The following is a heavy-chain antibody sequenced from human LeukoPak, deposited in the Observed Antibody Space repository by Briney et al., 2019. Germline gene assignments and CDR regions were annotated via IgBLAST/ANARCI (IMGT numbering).Heavy chain of an antibody. V-gene: IGHV3-48*01. CDR1: GFIFSPYN. Sequence: GGSLRLSCAASGFIFSPYNMNWVRQAPGKGLEWISYISSGSTTTYYADSVKGRFTISRDNSKNTLYLQMNSLRAEDTAVYYCAREFHDGGTVTTGNWGQGTLVTVSS. J-gene: IGHJ4*02. CDR3: AREFHDGGTVTTGN. D-gene: IGHD4-17*01. CDR2: ISSGSTTT.